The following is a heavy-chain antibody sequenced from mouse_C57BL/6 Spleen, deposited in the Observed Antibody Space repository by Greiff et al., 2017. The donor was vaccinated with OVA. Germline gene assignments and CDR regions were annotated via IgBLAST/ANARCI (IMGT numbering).Heavy chain of an antibody. V-gene: IGHV1-80*01. Sequence: QVQLQQSGAELVKPGASVKISCKASGYAFRSYWMNWVKQRPGKGLEWIGQIYPGDGDTNYNGKFKGKATLTADKSSSTAYMQLSSLTSEDAAVYFCARSPQATNWFAYWGQGTLVTVSA. CDR3: ARSPQATNWFAY. D-gene: IGHD3-2*02. CDR1: GYAFRSYW. CDR2: IYPGDGDT. J-gene: IGHJ3*01.